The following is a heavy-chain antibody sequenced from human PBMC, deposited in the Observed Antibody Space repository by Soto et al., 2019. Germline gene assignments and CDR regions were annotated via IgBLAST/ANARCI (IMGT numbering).Heavy chain of an antibody. D-gene: IGHD5-18*01. Sequence: QEQLVQSGAEVKKPGSSVKVSCKASGGTFSSATISWVRQAPGQGLEWMGGVSPLFGTTYYAQKLQGRLTITADASSGTADMELSSMRSEHTAVYYCAGVASYGGWYFDAWGRGTLVSVSS. V-gene: IGHV1-69*01. J-gene: IGHJ2*01. CDR1: GGTFSSAT. CDR2: VSPLFGTT. CDR3: AGVASYGGWYFDA.